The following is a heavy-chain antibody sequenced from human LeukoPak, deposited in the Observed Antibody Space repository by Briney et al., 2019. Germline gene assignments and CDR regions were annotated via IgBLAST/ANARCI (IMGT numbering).Heavy chain of an antibody. V-gene: IGHV3-23*01. CDR2: ISGSGGST. CDR1: GFTFSSYA. Sequence: GGSLRLSCAASGFTFSSYAMSWVRQAPGKGLEWVSAISGSGGSTYYADSVKGRFTISRDNSKSTLYLQMNSLRAEDTAVYYCAKDLGAYSSSWWGQGTLVTVSS. J-gene: IGHJ4*02. D-gene: IGHD6-13*01. CDR3: AKDLGAYSSSW.